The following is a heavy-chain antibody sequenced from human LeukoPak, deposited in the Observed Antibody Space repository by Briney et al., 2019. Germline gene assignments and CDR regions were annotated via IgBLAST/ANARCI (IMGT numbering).Heavy chain of an antibody. CDR2: IIPILGIA. J-gene: IGHJ4*02. Sequence: SVKVSCKASGGTFSSYAISWVRQAPGQGLEWMGRIIPILGIANYAQKFQGRVTITADKSTSTAYMELSSLRSEDTAVYYCARGLNYYDSSGNPFDYWGQGTLVTVSS. CDR1: GGTFSSYA. CDR3: ARGLNYYDSSGNPFDY. V-gene: IGHV1-69*04. D-gene: IGHD3-22*01.